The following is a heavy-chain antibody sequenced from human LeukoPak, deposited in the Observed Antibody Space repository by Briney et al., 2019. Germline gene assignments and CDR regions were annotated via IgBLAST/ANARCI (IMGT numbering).Heavy chain of an antibody. D-gene: IGHD5-18*01. Sequence: ASVKVSCKASGYTFTSYAMHWVRQTPGQRLEWMGWINPNSGGTNYAQKFQGWVTMTRDTSISTAYMELSRLRSDDTAVYYCARESRRIQLWLLGYWGQGTLVTVSS. V-gene: IGHV1-2*04. J-gene: IGHJ4*02. CDR3: ARESRRIQLWLLGY. CDR2: INPNSGGT. CDR1: GYTFTSYA.